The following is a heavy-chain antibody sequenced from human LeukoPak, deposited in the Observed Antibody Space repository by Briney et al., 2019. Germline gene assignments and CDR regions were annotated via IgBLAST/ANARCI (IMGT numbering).Heavy chain of an antibody. J-gene: IGHJ4*02. CDR1: GFTFSSYG. CDR3: ARRATTERGHSYGLDY. Sequence: GGSLRLSCAASGFTFSSYGMHWVRQAPGKGLEWVAFIRYDGSNKYYADSVKGRFTISRDNSKNTLYLQMNSLRAEDTAVYYCARRATTERGHSYGLDYWGQGTLVTVSS. CDR2: IRYDGSNK. D-gene: IGHD5-18*01. V-gene: IGHV3-30*02.